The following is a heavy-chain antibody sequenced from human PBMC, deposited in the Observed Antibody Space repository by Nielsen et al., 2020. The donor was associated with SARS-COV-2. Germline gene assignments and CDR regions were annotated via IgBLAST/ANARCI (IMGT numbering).Heavy chain of an antibody. J-gene: IGHJ6*02. CDR2: IIPIFGTA. CDR3: ARDRRVPYYGMDV. Sequence: SVKVSCKASGGTFSSYAISWVRQAPGQGLEWMGGIIPIFGTANYAQKFQGRVTITADKSTSTAYMEPSSLRSEDTAVYYCARDRRVPYYGMDVWGQGTTVTVSS. CDR1: GGTFSSYA. V-gene: IGHV1-69*06.